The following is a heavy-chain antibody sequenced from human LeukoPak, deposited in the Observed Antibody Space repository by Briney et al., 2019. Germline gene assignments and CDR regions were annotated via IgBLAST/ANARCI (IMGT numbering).Heavy chain of an antibody. D-gene: IGHD3-22*01. CDR3: ARSPYYYDSSGYYPDY. Sequence: ASVKVSCKASGYTFTSYGISWVRQAPGQGLEWMGWISAYNGNTNYAQKLQGRVTMTTDTSTSTAYMELRSLGSDDTAVYYCARSPYYYDSSGYYPDYWGQGTLVTVSS. J-gene: IGHJ4*02. CDR1: GYTFTSYG. V-gene: IGHV1-18*01. CDR2: ISAYNGNT.